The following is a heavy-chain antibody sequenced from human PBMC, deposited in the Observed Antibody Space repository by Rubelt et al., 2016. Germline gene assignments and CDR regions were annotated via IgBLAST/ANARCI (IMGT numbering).Heavy chain of an antibody. D-gene: IGHD2-2*01. J-gene: IGHJ6*02. CDR3: ARRPLGTVSSTTPYYYGMDV. CDR1: GGTFSSYA. Sequence: EVKKPGSSVKVSCKASGGTFSSYAISWVRQAPGQGLEWMGGIIPIFGTANYAQKFQGRVTITADESTSTAYMELSSLRSEDTAVYYCARRPLGTVSSTTPYYYGMDVWGQGTTVTVSS. V-gene: IGHV1-69*01. CDR2: IIPIFGTA.